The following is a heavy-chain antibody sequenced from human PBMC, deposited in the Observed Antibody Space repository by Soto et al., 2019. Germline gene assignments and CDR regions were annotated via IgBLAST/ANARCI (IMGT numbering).Heavy chain of an antibody. D-gene: IGHD3-22*01. CDR3: ARTDYDSSGYYY. CDR2: IIPIFGTA. CDR1: GGTFSSYA. V-gene: IGHV1-69*13. J-gene: IGHJ4*02. Sequence: ASVKVSCKASGGTFSSYAISWVRQAPGQGLEWMGGIIPIFGTANYAQKFQGRVTITADESTSTAYMELSSLRSEDTAVYYCARTDYDSSGYYYWGQGTLVTVSS.